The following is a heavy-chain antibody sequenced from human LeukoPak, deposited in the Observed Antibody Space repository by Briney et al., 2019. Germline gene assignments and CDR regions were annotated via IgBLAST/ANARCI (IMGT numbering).Heavy chain of an antibody. V-gene: IGHV3-23*01. CDR3: AKRGVVIRVILVGFHKEAYYFDS. D-gene: IGHD3-22*01. J-gene: IGHJ4*02. CDR2: ISDSGGRT. CDR1: GFTFSNSA. Sequence: TGGSLRLSCAASGFTFSNSAMSWVRQAPGKGLEWVAGISDSGGRTNYADSVKGRFTVSRDSPKNTLYLQMNRLRAEDTALYFCAKRGVVIRVILVGFHKEAYYFDSWGQGALVTVSS.